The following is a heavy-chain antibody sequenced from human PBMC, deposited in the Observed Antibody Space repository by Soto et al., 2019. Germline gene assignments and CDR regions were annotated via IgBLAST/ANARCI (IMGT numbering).Heavy chain of an antibody. CDR1: GYTFTDYG. CDR2: ISGYNGNT. CDR3: AGGGRGGSYPY. D-gene: IGHD1-26*01. V-gene: IGHV1-18*01. J-gene: IGHJ4*02. Sequence: QVQLVQSGAEVKKPGASVKVSCKASGYTFTDYGLTWVRQAPGQGLEWMGWISGYNGNTNYAQKLQGRVTMTTDTSTSTAYMELGSLKSNDAAVYYCAGGGRGGSYPYWGQGTLVTVSS.